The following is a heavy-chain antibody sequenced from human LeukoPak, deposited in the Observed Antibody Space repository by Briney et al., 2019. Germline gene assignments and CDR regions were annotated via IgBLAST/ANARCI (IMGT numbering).Heavy chain of an antibody. CDR2: IYHSGST. CDR3: ARLGGYEAAYYFDY. J-gene: IGHJ4*02. V-gene: IGHV4-38-2*01. CDR1: GYSISSGYY. Sequence: SETLSLTCAVSGYSISSGYYWGWIRPPPGKGLEWIGSIYHSGSTYYNPSLKSRVTISVDTSKHQFSLKLSSVTAADTAVYYCARLGGYEAAYYFDYWGQGTLVTVSS. D-gene: IGHD5-12*01.